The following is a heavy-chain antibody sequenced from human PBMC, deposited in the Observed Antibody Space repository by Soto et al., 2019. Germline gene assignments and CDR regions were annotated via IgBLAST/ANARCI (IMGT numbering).Heavy chain of an antibody. CDR2: AFYRGNT. CDR3: ARVWGGAFDI. J-gene: IGHJ3*02. V-gene: IGHV4-39*07. Sequence: SETLSLTCIVSGGSISRSPYYWGWIRQTPGKGLEWIASAFYRGNTFYNPSLQSRVTISIDTSKNQFSLKLSSVTAADTAVYYCARVWGGAFDIWGQGTMVTVSS. CDR1: GGSISRSPYY. D-gene: IGHD3-10*01.